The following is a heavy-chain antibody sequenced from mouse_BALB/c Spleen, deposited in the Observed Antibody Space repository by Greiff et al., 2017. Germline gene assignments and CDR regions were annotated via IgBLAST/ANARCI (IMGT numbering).Heavy chain of an antibody. CDR2: ISSGSSTI. J-gene: IGHJ4*01. CDR1: GFTFSSFG. CDR3: ARADYYGSRVHYYAMDY. Sequence: EVQVVESGGGLVQPGGSRKLSCAASGFTFSSFGMHWVRQAPEKGLEWVAYISSGSSTIYYADTVKGRFTISRDNPKNTLFLQMTSLRSEDTAMYYCARADYYGSRVHYYAMDYWGQGTSVTVSS. D-gene: IGHD1-1*01. V-gene: IGHV5-17*02.